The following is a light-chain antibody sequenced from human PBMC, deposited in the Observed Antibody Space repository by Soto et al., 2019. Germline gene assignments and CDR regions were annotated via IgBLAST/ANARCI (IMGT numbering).Light chain of an antibody. CDR2: GAS. CDR1: QSVSSSY. CDR3: QQYGSSPVT. Sequence: EIVLTQSPGTLSLSPGERATLSCRASQSVSSSYLAWYQQKPGQAPRLLIYGASSRATGIPDRFSGSGSGTDFTLTISRLEPEDFAVYYCQQYGSSPVTFGQVTMVEIK. V-gene: IGKV3-20*01. J-gene: IGKJ1*01.